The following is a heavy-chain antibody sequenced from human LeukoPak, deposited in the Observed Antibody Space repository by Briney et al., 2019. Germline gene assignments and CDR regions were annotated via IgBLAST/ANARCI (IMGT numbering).Heavy chain of an antibody. CDR3: AKDNEPYYYYGMDV. Sequence: PGGSLRLSCAASGFTFSSYSMNWVRQAPGKGLEWVSYISSSSSTIYYADSVKGRFTISRDNAKNSLYLQMNSLRAEDTAVYYCAKDNEPYYYYGMDVWGQGTTVTVSS. D-gene: IGHD1-1*01. CDR2: ISSSSSTI. V-gene: IGHV3-48*01. J-gene: IGHJ6*02. CDR1: GFTFSSYS.